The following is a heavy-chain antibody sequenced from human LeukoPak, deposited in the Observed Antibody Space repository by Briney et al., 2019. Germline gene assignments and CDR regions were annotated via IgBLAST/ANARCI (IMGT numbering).Heavy chain of an antibody. J-gene: IGHJ4*02. CDR1: GFTLDDYA. Sequence: PGESLRLSCALSGFTLDDYAMHWVRPAPGEGLEWVSLISWYGDSRYYADSVKGRFTISRENSKNSLYLQMNSMRTEDTALYYCAKDMVDYYDSSGYFDYWGQGTLVTVSS. CDR3: AKDMVDYYDSSGYFDY. D-gene: IGHD3-22*01. V-gene: IGHV3-43*02. CDR2: ISWYGDSR.